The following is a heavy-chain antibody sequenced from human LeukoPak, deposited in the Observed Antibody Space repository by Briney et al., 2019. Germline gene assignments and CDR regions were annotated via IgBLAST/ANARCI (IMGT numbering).Heavy chain of an antibody. J-gene: IGHJ4*02. Sequence: SETLSLTCTVSGGSISSHYWSWIRQPAGKGLEWIGRIYISGSTDYNPSLKGRVTMSVDTSKNQFFLKLSSVTAADTAVYYCARDQRAYYHMDVWGQGTLVTVPS. CDR3: ARDQRAYYHMDV. D-gene: IGHD1-26*01. V-gene: IGHV4-4*07. CDR1: GGSISSHY. CDR2: IYISGST.